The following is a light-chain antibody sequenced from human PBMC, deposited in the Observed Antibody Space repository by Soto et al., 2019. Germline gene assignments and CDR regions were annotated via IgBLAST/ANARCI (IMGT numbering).Light chain of an antibody. J-gene: IGKJ1*01. CDR2: DVS. CDR1: QTISRW. CDR3: QQYNSYRA. Sequence: DIQMTQSPSTLSSSVGDRVTITCRARQTISRWLAWYQQKPGKAPKVLIHDVSTLQSGVPSRFSGSGFGTEFTLTISSLQPDDFATYYCQQYNSYRAFGQGTNVDIK. V-gene: IGKV1-5*01.